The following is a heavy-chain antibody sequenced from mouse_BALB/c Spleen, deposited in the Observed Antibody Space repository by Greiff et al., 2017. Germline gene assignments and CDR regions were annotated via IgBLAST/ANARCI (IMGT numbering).Heavy chain of an antibody. CDR2: ISTYNGNT. J-gene: IGHJ1*01. Sequence: VKLVESGPEVVRPGVSVKISCKGSGYTFTDYAMHWVKQSHAKSLEWIGVISTYNGNTNYNQKFKDKATLTVDKSSSTAYMQLSSPTSEDSAVYYCARYYRYDGDWYFDVWGAGTTVTVSS. CDR3: ARYYRYDGDWYFDV. D-gene: IGHD2-14*01. V-gene: IGHV1-67*01. CDR1: GYTFTDYA.